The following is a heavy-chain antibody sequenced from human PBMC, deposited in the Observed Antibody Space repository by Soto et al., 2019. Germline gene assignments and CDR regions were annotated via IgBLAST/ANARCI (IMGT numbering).Heavy chain of an antibody. V-gene: IGHV3-13*05. D-gene: IGHD6-13*01. Sequence: GGSLRLSCAASGFTFSSYDMHWVRQPTGKGLEWVSAVGTAGDPYYPGSVKGRFTISRENAKNSLYLQMNSRRAGDTAVYYCARGSSSWYSFDNWGQGTMVTVSS. CDR2: VGTAGDP. CDR3: ARGSSSWYSFDN. J-gene: IGHJ3*02. CDR1: GFTFSSYD.